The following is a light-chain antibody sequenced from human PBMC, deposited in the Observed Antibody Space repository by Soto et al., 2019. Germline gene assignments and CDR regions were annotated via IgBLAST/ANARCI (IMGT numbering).Light chain of an antibody. J-gene: IGKJ4*01. V-gene: IGKV4-1*01. CDR1: QSVLYSSNNKNY. CDR2: WAS. Sequence: DIVMTQSPDSLAVSLGERATINCKSSQSVLYSSNNKNYLAWYQQKPGQPPKLLIYWASTRESGVPDRFSGSGSGTDFTLTISSLQAEDVAVYYCQQYYSTPPLTTFGGGTKVEIK. CDR3: QQYYSTPPLTT.